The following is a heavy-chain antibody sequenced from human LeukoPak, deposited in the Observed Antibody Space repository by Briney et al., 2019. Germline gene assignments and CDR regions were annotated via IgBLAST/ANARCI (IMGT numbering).Heavy chain of an antibody. J-gene: IGHJ4*02. Sequence: ASVTVSFTASGYTFTIYGISWVRQAPGQGLEWMGWISAYNGNTNYAQKLQGRVTMTTDTSTSTAYMELRSLRSDDTAVYYCAGVAVTGGHMGDDYWGQGTLVTVSS. CDR2: ISAYNGNT. CDR1: GYTFTIYG. CDR3: AGVAVTGGHMGDDY. V-gene: IGHV1-18*01. D-gene: IGHD2-21*02.